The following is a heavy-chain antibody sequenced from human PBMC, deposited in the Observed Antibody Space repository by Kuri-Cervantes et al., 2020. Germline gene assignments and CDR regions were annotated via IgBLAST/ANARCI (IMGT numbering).Heavy chain of an antibody. Sequence: GSLRLSCAVYGGSFSGYYWSWIRQPPGKGLEWIGEINHSGSTNYNPSLKSRVTISIDTTKNQFSLRLSSVTAAATAVYYCARYTYCSTGRCYEDYWGQGTLVTVSS. D-gene: IGHD2-15*01. CDR2: INHSGST. V-gene: IGHV4-34*01. J-gene: IGHJ4*02. CDR1: GGSFSGYY. CDR3: ARYTYCSTGRCYEDY.